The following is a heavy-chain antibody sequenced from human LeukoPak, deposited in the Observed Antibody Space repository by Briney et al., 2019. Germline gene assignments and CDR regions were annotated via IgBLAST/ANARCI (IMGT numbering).Heavy chain of an antibody. J-gene: IGHJ4*02. CDR1: GLTSRNYW. D-gene: IGHD3-10*01. CDR3: ARDKKSGESSEIDY. V-gene: IGHV3-74*03. CDR2: INRDGSTT. Sequence: GGSRRLSGAASGLTSRNYWVHWVRQAPGKGLLWVSRINRDGSTTKYADSVKGRFTVSRDNAKNTLNLQMNSLRAEDTAVYYCARDKKSGESSEIDYWGQGTLVTVSS.